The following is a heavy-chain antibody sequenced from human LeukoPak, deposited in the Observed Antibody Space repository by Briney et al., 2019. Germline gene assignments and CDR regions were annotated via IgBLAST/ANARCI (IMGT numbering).Heavy chain of an antibody. J-gene: IGHJ4*02. D-gene: IGHD3-10*01. CDR3: ARFLYASGRIFDF. CDR1: GYSFSSYW. Sequence: GESLKISCKGSGYSFSSYWICWVRQMPGKGLEWMGIIYPGDSNTRYSPSFQGQVTISADKSISTAYLQWSSLKASDAAMYYCARFLYASGRIFDFWGQGTLVTVSS. CDR2: IYPGDSNT. V-gene: IGHV5-51*03.